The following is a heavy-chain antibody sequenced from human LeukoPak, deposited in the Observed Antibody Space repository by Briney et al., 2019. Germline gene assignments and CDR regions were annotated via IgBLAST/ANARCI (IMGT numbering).Heavy chain of an antibody. CDR1: GFTFSSYA. CDR3: ARSSPIDY. D-gene: IGHD2-2*01. Sequence: PGGSLRLSCAASGFTFSSYAMSWVRRAPGKGLEWVSAISGSGGTTYYADSVKGRFTISRDNSKNTLHLQMNTLRAEDTAVYYCARSSPIDYWGQGTLVTVSS. V-gene: IGHV3-23*01. J-gene: IGHJ4*02. CDR2: ISGSGGTT.